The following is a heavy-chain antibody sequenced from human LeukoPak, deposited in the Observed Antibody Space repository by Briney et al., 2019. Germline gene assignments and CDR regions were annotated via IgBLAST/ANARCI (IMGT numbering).Heavy chain of an antibody. J-gene: IGHJ3*02. CDR1: GYTFTGYY. CDR2: ISAYNGNT. Sequence: ASVKVSCKASGYTFTGYYMHWVRQAPGQGLEWMGWISAYNGNTNYAQKLQGRVTMTTDTSTSTAYMELRSLRSDDTAVYYCAREFYDILTGYFTTHDAFDIWGQGTMVTVSS. D-gene: IGHD3-9*01. CDR3: AREFYDILTGYFTTHDAFDI. V-gene: IGHV1-18*04.